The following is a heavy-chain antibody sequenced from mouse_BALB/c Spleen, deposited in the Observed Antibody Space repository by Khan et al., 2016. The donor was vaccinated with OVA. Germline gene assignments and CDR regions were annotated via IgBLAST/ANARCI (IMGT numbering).Heavy chain of an antibody. CDR1: GYTFTSYW. J-gene: IGHJ3*01. CDR3: ASAYFGNYEFAY. Sequence: QVQLQQSGAELVKPGASVKLSCKTSGYTFTSYWIQWVKQRPGQGLGWIGEIFPGTGTTYYNENFKGKATLTVDTSSSTAFMQLSSLTSEDSAVYFCASAYFGNYEFAYWGQGTLVTVSA. V-gene: IGHV1S132*01. CDR2: IFPGTGTT. D-gene: IGHD2-10*01.